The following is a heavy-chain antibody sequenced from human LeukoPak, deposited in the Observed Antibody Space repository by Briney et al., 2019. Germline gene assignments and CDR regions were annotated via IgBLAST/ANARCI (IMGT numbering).Heavy chain of an antibody. CDR3: ARDEGIRNGSYSSPFDY. Sequence: ASVKVSCKASGYTFTGYYMHWVRQAPGQGLEWMGWINPNSGGTNYAQKFQGRVTMTRDTSISTAYMELSSLRSEDTAVYYCARDEGIRNGSYSSPFDYWGQGTLVTVSS. D-gene: IGHD1-26*01. J-gene: IGHJ4*02. CDR2: INPNSGGT. CDR1: GYTFTGYY. V-gene: IGHV1-2*02.